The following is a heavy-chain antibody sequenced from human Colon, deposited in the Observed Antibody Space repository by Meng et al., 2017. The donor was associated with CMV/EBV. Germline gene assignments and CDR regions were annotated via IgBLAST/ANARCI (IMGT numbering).Heavy chain of an antibody. Sequence: QVERVQSGAGVGSPGASVKVSCKAAGYSCTGYYIHWVRQSPGQGLEWMGWMDPTTCRTDYAQKFQGTVTMTRDTSISTAYLELSRLTSDDTAVYYCASHSSYVWGSHHWGQGTLVTVSS. CDR3: ASHSSYVWGSHH. CDR1: GYSCTGYY. D-gene: IGHD3-16*01. CDR2: MDPTTCRT. V-gene: IGHV1-2*02. J-gene: IGHJ1*01.